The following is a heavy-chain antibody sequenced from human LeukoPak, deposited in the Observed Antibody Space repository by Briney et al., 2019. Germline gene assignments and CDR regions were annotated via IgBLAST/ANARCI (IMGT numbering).Heavy chain of an antibody. CDR3: VGSDWLGRGAGLDY. CDR1: GFTFSSYA. Sequence: HTGGSLRLSCSASGFTFSSYAMHWVRQAPGKGLEYVSAISSNGGSTYYADSVKGRFTISRDNSKNTLYPQMSSLRAEDTAVYYCVGSDWLGRGAGLDYWGQGTLVTVSS. J-gene: IGHJ4*02. CDR2: ISSNGGST. D-gene: IGHD3-9*01. V-gene: IGHV3-64D*06.